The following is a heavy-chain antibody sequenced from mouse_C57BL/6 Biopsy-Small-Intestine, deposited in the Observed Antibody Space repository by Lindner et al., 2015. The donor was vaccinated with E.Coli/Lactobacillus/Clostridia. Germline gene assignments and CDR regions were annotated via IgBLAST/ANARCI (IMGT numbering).Heavy chain of an antibody. V-gene: IGHV1-66*01. J-gene: IGHJ1*01. D-gene: IGHD1-1*01. CDR2: MNPKSGNT. Sequence: SVKVSCKASGYTFTTYDVHWVRQATGQGLEWMGWMNPKSGNTRYAQKLQGRVTMTRNTSISTAYMELSSLRSEDTAVYYCAMCLRSTNYGMDVWGQGTTVTVSS. CDR1: GYTFTTYD. CDR3: AMCLRSTNYGMDV.